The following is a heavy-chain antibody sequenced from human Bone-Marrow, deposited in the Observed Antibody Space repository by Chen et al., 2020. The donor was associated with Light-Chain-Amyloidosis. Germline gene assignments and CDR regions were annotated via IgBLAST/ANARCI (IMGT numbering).Heavy chain of an antibody. CDR1: GYTFPNYL. CDR2: IYPDDSDA. J-gene: IGHJ4*02. CDR3: ARRRDGYNFDY. Sequence: KGSGYTFPNYLIGWVRQMPGKCLEWMGVIYPDDSDARYSPSFEGQVTISADKSITTAYLQWRSLKASDTAMYYCARRRDGYNFDYWGQGTLVTVSS. V-gene: IGHV5-51*01. D-gene: IGHD5-12*01.